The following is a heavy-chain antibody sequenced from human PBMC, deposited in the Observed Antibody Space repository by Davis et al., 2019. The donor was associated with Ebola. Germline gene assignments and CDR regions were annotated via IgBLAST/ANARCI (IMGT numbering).Heavy chain of an antibody. D-gene: IGHD3-9*01. CDR1: GGSISTYY. J-gene: IGHJ4*02. Sequence: MPSETLSLTCTVSGGSISTYYWGWIRQPPGEGLEWIGNINYSGRTNHNPSLKSRVTISIDASKNQFSLRLSSVTAADTAVYYCARSHSDWLLPFDYWGQGTLATVSS. CDR2: INYSGRT. V-gene: IGHV4-59*01. CDR3: ARSHSDWLLPFDY.